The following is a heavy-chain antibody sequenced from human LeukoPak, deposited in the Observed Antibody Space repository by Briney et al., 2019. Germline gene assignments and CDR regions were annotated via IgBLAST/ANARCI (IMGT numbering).Heavy chain of an antibody. V-gene: IGHV4-34*01. J-gene: IGHJ4*02. CDR3: ARSVVVVAAYDY. CDR1: GGSLSGYY. D-gene: IGHD2-15*01. Sequence: SETLSLTCAVYGGSLSGYYWSWIRQPPGKGLEWIGEINHSGSTNYNPSLKSRVTISLDTSKNQFSLKLSSVTAADTAVYYCARSVVVVAAYDYWGQGTLVTVSS. CDR2: INHSGST.